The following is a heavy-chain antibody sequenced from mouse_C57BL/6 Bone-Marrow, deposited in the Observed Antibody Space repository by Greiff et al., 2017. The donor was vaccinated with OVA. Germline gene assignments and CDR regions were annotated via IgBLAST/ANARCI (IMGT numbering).Heavy chain of an antibody. D-gene: IGHD3-2*02. CDR1: GYTFTDYN. Sequence: EVQLQESGPELVKPGASVTIPCKASGYTFTDYNMDWVKQSHGKSLEWIGDINPNNGGTIYNQKFKGKATLTVDKSSSTAYMELRSLTSEDTAVYYCARGGSSGYVPNYYAMDYWGQGTSVTVSS. V-gene: IGHV1-18*01. CDR3: ARGGSSGYVPNYYAMDY. CDR2: INPNNGGT. J-gene: IGHJ4*01.